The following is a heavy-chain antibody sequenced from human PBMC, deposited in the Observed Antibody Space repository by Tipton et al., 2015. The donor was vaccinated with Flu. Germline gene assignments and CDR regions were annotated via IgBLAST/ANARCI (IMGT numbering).Heavy chain of an antibody. CDR3: AREGPYFYGMDV. Sequence: TLSLTCTVAGDSVSNSDYYWNWICQEPGKGLEWIGHIDFSGSTHYNPSPKSRLTISIDTSKNQFSLRLNGVTGADTAVYYCAREGPYFYGMDVWGQGTTVTVSS. CDR1: GDSVSNSDYY. V-gene: IGHV4-31*03. CDR2: IDFSGST. J-gene: IGHJ6*02.